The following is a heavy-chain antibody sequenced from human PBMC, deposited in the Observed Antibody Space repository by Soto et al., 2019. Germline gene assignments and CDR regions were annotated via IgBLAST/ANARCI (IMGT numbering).Heavy chain of an antibody. J-gene: IGHJ4*02. CDR3: ARHGAWEPLDH. CDR1: GYNFNNYW. CDR2: TNPGDSQT. D-gene: IGHD1-26*01. V-gene: IGHV5-51*01. Sequence: GESLKISCTGSGYNFNNYWNAWVRQMPGRGLEWMGITNPGDSQTRHSPSFQGQVTISVDKSISTAYLQWNSLKASDTAMYYCARHGAWEPLDHWGQGTLVTVSS.